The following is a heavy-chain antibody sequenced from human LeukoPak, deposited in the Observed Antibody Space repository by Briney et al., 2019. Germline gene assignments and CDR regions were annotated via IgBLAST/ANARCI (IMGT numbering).Heavy chain of an antibody. CDR3: AKGHRYSSGRYWSHWFDP. CDR2: INHSGST. D-gene: IGHD6-19*01. CDR1: GGSFSDYY. J-gene: IGHJ5*02. Sequence: ASETLSLTCAVYGGSFSDYYWTWIRQPPGKGLEWLGEINHSGSTNYKPSLKSRVTISVDTSKKPFFLRRSSGTAADTAVYYCAKGHRYSSGRYWSHWFDPWGQGTLVTVSS. V-gene: IGHV4-34*01.